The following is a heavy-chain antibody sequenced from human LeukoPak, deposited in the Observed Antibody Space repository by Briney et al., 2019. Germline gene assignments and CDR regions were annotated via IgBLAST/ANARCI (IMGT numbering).Heavy chain of an antibody. CDR2: ISSSSSYI. D-gene: IGHD2-2*01. V-gene: IGHV3-21*01. J-gene: IGHJ5*02. Sequence: PGGSLRLSCAASGFTFSSYGMHWVRQAPGKGLEWVSSISSSSSYIYYADSVKGRFTISRDNAKNSLYLQMNSLRAEDTAVYYCARDYLVVPAAMWWFDPWGQGTLVTVSS. CDR3: ARDYLVVPAAMWWFDP. CDR1: GFTFSSYG.